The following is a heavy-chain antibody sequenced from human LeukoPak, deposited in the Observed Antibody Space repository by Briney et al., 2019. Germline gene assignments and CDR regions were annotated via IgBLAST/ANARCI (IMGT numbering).Heavy chain of an antibody. Sequence: SETLSLTCTVSGYSISSGYYWGWVRQPPGKGLEWIGGVFQSGTTYYNPALQSRVTISMDKPKNQFSLKLNSVTAADTAVYYCARQPYGGDNSCFDFWGQGTLVTVSS. CDR1: GYSISSGYY. J-gene: IGHJ4*02. CDR2: VFQSGTT. V-gene: IGHV4-38-2*02. D-gene: IGHD5-24*01. CDR3: ARQPYGGDNSCFDF.